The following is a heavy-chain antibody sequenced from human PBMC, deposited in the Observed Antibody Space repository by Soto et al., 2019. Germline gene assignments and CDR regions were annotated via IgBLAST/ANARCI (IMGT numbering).Heavy chain of an antibody. CDR3: ARDCGGDCQNFDY. Sequence: QVQLQESGPGLVKPSQTLSLTCTVSGGSISSGDYYWSWIRQPPGKGLEWIGYIYYSGSTYYNPSLQSRVTISVDTSKNQFSLKLSSVTAADTAVYYCARDCGGDCQNFDYWGQGTLVTVSS. J-gene: IGHJ4*02. V-gene: IGHV4-30-4*01. CDR1: GGSISSGDYY. CDR2: IYYSGST. D-gene: IGHD2-21*02.